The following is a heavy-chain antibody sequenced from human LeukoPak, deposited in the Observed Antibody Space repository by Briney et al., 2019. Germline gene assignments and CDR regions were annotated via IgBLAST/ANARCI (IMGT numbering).Heavy chain of an antibody. D-gene: IGHD5-12*01. J-gene: IGHJ6*02. V-gene: IGHV3-30*18. Sequence: GGSLRLSCAASGFTFSCYGMQWVRQAPGKGLEWVAVISYDGSNKYYADSVKGRFTISRDNSKYTLYLQMNSLRAEDTAVYYCAKDPLGTKVHYYYYGMDVWGQGTTVTVSS. CDR1: GFTFSCYG. CDR3: AKDPLGTKVHYYYYGMDV. CDR2: ISYDGSNK.